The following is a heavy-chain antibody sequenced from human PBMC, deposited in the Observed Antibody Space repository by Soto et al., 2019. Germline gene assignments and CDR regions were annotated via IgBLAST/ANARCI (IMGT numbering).Heavy chain of an antibody. D-gene: IGHD2-2*01. J-gene: IGHJ6*02. Sequence: GESLKISCKASGYTFTSYWIAWVRQMPGKGLEWMGIIDPGDSDTRYSPSFQGQVTISADKSISTAYLQWRSLKASDTAMYYCAAGIVVVPAGWADDYGMDVWGQGTTVTVSS. V-gene: IGHV5-51*01. CDR1: GYTFTSYW. CDR2: IDPGDSDT. CDR3: AAGIVVVPAGWADDYGMDV.